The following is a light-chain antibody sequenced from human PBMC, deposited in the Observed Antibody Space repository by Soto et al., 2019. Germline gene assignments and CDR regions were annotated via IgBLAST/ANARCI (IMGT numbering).Light chain of an antibody. Sequence: QSVLTQPASVSGSPGQSIAISCTGTSSDVGAYNFVSWYQHHPGKAPKLMIYDVTNRPSGVSDRFSGSKSGNAASLTISGLQAADEADYYCSSYTSSSTRVFGTGTKVTV. CDR3: SSYTSSSTRV. J-gene: IGLJ1*01. CDR1: SSDVGAYNF. CDR2: DVT. V-gene: IGLV2-14*03.